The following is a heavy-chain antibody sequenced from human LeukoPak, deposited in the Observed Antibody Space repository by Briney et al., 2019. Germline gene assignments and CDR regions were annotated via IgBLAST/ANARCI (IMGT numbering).Heavy chain of an antibody. CDR3: AGGVVETTYYYYYMDV. V-gene: IGHV3-20*01. D-gene: IGHD2-15*01. CDR2: INWNGGST. CDR1: GFTFDDYG. J-gene: IGHJ6*03. Sequence: GGSLRLSCAASGFTFDDYGMTWVRQAPGKGLEWISGINWNGGSTTYADSVKGRFTISRDNAKNSLYLQMNSLRAEDTALYHCAGGVVETTYYYYYMDVWGKGTTVTVSS.